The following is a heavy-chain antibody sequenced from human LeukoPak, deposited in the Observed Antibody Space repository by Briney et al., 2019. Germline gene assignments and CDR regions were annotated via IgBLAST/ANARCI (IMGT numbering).Heavy chain of an antibody. CDR2: TIPIFGTA. V-gene: IGHV1-69*13. CDR1: GGTFSSYA. Sequence: ASVKVSCKASGGTFSSYAISWVRQAPGQGLEWMGGTIPIFGTANYAQKFQGRVTITADESTSTAYMELSSLRSEDTAVYYCARPSNYYGSGSPYYYYGMDVWGQGTTVTVSS. CDR3: ARPSNYYGSGSPYYYYGMDV. D-gene: IGHD3-10*01. J-gene: IGHJ6*02.